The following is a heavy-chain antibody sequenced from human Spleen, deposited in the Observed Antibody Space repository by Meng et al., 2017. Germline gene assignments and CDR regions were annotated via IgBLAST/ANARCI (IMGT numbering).Heavy chain of an antibody. D-gene: IGHD1-26*01. J-gene: IGHJ4*02. CDR1: GGSFSGYY. CDR3: AGARSPRIFDY. V-gene: IGHV4-34*01. CDR2: INHSGTT. Sequence: QMQLQQWGAGLLKPSETLSLTFAVYGGSFSGYYWNWIRQPPGRGLEWIGEINHSGTTNYNPSLKSRVTISVDTSKNQFSLKLSSVTAADTAVYYCAGARSPRIFDYWGQGALVTVSS.